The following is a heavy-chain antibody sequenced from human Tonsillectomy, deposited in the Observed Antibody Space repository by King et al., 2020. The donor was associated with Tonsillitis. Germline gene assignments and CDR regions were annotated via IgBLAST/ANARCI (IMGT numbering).Heavy chain of an antibody. V-gene: IGHV3-74*01. Sequence: VQLVESGGGLVQPGGSLRLSCAASGFSFIFYLMHWVRQAPGKGLVWGSRINGEGSSTGYADSVKGRLTISRHKNKNTLYLPMHMLRAADTAVYYCARPSMEYFFDYWGQGTLVTVST. D-gene: IGHD1-1*01. CDR1: GFSFIFYL. CDR2: INGEGSST. CDR3: ARPSMEYFFDY. J-gene: IGHJ4*02.